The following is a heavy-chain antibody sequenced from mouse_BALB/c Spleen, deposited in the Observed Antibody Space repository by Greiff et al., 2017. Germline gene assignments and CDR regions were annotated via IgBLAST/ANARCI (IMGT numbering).Heavy chain of an antibody. Sequence: QVQLQQSGPQLVRPGASVKISCKASGYSFTSYWMHWVKQRPGQGLEWIGMIDPSDSETRLNQKFKDKATLTVDKSSSTAYMQLSSPTSEDSAVYYCARGDYYFDDWGQGTTLTVSS. V-gene: IGHV1S126*01. D-gene: IGHD3-3*01. CDR1: GYSFTSYW. CDR3: ARGDYYFDD. CDR2: IDPSDSET. J-gene: IGHJ2*01.